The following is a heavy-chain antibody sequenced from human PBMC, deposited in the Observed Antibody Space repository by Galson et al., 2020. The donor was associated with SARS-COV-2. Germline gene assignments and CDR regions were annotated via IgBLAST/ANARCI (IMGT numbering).Heavy chain of an antibody. CDR1: GFTFSNYC. CDR2: IDCDGSST. CDR3: ARVDLRFGELDICHFDY. V-gene: IGHV3-74*03. D-gene: IGHD3-10*01. Sequence: GGSLRLSCAASGFTFSNYCMHWVRQAPGKGLAWVSHIDCDGSSTSYVDSVKGRFTISRDNAKKTLYLQMNSLRPEDTAVYYCARVDLRFGELDICHFDYWGQGNLVTVSS. J-gene: IGHJ4*02.